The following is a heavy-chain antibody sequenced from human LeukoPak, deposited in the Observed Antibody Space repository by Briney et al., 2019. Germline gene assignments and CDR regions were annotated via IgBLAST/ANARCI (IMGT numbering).Heavy chain of an antibody. CDR3: ARDREWSYCSGGSCYPYYFDY. CDR1: GYTFTGYY. CDR2: INPNSGGT. D-gene: IGHD2-15*01. J-gene: IGHJ4*02. Sequence: ASVKVSCKASGYTFTGYYMHWVRQAPGQGLEWMGWINPNSGGTNYAQKFQGRVTMTRDTSISTAYMELSSLRSEDTAVYYCARDREWSYCSGGSCYPYYFDYWGQGTLVTVSS. V-gene: IGHV1-2*02.